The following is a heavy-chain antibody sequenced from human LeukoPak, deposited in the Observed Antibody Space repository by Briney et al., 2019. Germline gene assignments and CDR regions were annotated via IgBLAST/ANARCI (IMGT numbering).Heavy chain of an antibody. D-gene: IGHD5-18*01. CDR3: AREWGIQLWSLRGYDY. CDR2: IIPILGIA. J-gene: IGHJ4*02. Sequence: SVKVSCKASGGTFSSYAISWVRQAPGHGLEWMGRIIPILGIANYAQKFQGRVTITADKSTSTAYMELSSLRSEDTAVYYCAREWGIQLWSLRGYDYWGQGTLVTVSS. CDR1: GGTFSSYA. V-gene: IGHV1-69*04.